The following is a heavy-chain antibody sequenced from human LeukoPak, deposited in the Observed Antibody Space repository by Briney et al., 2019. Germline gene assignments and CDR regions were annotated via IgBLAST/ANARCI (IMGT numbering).Heavy chain of an antibody. D-gene: IGHD2-2*01. J-gene: IGHJ5*02. CDR1: GDSVSSNSVT. CDR2: AYYRSTWYN. Sequence: SQTLSLTCAISGDSVSSNSVTWNWIRQSPSRGLEWLGRAYYRSTWYNDYAVSVRGRITVNPDTSKNQFSLHLNSVTPEDTAVYYCARRLTQYDCFDPWGQGILVTVPS. CDR3: ARRLTQYDCFDP. V-gene: IGHV6-1*01.